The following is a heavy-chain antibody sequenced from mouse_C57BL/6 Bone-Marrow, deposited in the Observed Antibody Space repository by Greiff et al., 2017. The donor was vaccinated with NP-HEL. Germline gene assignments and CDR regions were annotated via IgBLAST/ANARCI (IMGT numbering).Heavy chain of an antibody. Sequence: VQLQQPGAELVRPGSSVKLSCKASGYTFTSYWMHWVKQRPIQGLEWIGNIDPSDSETPYNQKFKDKATLTVDKSSSTAYMQLSSLPSEDSAVYYCARNGSSYWFAYWGQGTLVTVSA. CDR2: IDPSDSET. D-gene: IGHD1-1*01. J-gene: IGHJ3*01. V-gene: IGHV1-52*01. CDR3: ARNGSSYWFAY. CDR1: GYTFTSYW.